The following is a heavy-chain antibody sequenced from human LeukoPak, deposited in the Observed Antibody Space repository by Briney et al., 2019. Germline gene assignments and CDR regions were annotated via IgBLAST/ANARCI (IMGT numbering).Heavy chain of an antibody. Sequence: ASVKVSCKASGYTFTGYYMHWVRQAPGQGLEWMGWINPNSGGTNYAQKFQGWVTMTRDTSISTAYMELSRLRSDDTAVYYCARETCSGGSCYSGAFDIWGQGTMVTVSS. CDR2: INPNSGGT. J-gene: IGHJ3*02. CDR3: ARETCSGGSCYSGAFDI. V-gene: IGHV1-2*04. CDR1: GYTFTGYY. D-gene: IGHD2-15*01.